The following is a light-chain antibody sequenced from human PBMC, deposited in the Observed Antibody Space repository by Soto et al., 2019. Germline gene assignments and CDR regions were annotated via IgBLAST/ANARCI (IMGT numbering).Light chain of an antibody. Sequence: QSVLTQPASVSGSPGQSITISCTGTSSDVGGYDYVSWYQQRPGKAPKLMIYEVRYRPSGVSNRFPGSKSGNTASLTISGLQAEDEAVYYCCSYTRTSNHYFFGSGTKVTVL. CDR3: CSYTRTSNHYF. J-gene: IGLJ1*01. CDR2: EVR. CDR1: SSDVGGYDY. V-gene: IGLV2-14*01.